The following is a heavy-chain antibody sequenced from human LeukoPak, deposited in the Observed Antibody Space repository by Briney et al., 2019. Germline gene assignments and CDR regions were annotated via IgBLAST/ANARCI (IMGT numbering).Heavy chain of an antibody. CDR1: GGTFSSYA. Sequence: GASVKVSCKASGGTFSSYAISWVRQAPGQGLEWMGRIIPILGIANYAQKFQGRVTITADKSTSTAYMELSSLRSEDTAVYYCARVPVMDYYYGMDVWGQGTTVAVSS. J-gene: IGHJ6*02. CDR3: ARVPVMDYYYGMDV. V-gene: IGHV1-69*04. CDR2: IIPILGIA.